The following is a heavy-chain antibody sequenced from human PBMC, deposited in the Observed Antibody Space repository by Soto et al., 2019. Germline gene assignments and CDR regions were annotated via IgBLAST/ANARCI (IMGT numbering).Heavy chain of an antibody. CDR2: IYHGGST. D-gene: IGHD2-15*01. V-gene: IGHV4-30-2*01. CDR3: DRGQVVAAHH. Sequence: QLQLQESGSGLVKPSQTLSLTCAVSGGSISSGGYSWSWIRQPPGKGLGWIGYIYHGGSTYYNPSLQSRVTISVDRSKTQLSLNLRSLTAADTAVYYCDRGQVVAAHHWGQGPLVTVPS. J-gene: IGHJ5*02. CDR1: GGSISSGGYS.